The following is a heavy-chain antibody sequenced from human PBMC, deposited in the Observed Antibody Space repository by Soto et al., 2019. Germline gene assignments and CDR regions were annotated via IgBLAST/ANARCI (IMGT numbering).Heavy chain of an antibody. V-gene: IGHV3-66*01. J-gene: IGHJ4*02. CDR2: IQGGGSI. CDR1: GFTVSNNY. Sequence: EVLLDECGGGFVQPGGSLRLSCAASGFTVSNNYMTWFRQAPGKGLEWVSVIQGGGSISYADSVMDRFTISRDSSKNTVFLDMYSLRPEDTAVYFCARGAGSGSNALGDWGQGTLVTVSS. CDR3: ARGAGSGSNALGD. D-gene: IGHD3-10*01.